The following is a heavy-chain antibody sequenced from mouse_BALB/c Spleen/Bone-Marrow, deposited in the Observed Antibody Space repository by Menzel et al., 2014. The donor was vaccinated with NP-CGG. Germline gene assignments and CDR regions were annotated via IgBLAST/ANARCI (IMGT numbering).Heavy chain of an antibody. CDR2: ISTYYGDA. CDR1: GYTFTDYA. CDR3: ASGNYYYALDY. D-gene: IGHD2-1*01. J-gene: IGHJ4*01. V-gene: IGHV1S137*01. Sequence: QVQLKDSGAELVRPGVSVKISCKGSGYTFTDYAMHWVKQSHAKSLGWIGVISTYYGDASYNQKFKGKATMTVDKSSSTAYMELARLTSEDSAIYYCASGNYYYALDYWGQGTSVTVSS.